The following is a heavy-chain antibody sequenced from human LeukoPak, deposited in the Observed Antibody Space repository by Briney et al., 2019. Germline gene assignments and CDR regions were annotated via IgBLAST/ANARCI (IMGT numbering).Heavy chain of an antibody. CDR3: VRDRRGDYGVDY. CDR1: GDSISRYS. Sequence: SETLSLTCIVSGDSISRYSWSWIRQPAGKGLEWIGRCCPSGNPNYNPSLQSRVTMSVDTSKRQFSLKMTSVTAADTAVYYCVRDRRGDYGVDYWGQGTLVTVSS. CDR2: CCPSGNP. D-gene: IGHD4-17*01. J-gene: IGHJ4*02. V-gene: IGHV4-4*07.